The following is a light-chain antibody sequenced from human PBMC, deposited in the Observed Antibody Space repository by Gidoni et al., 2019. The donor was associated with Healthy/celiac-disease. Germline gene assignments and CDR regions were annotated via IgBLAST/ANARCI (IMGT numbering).Light chain of an antibody. CDR3: CSYAGSYTLVV. Sequence: QSALTPPRSVSGSPGQSVTISCTGTSSDVGGYNYVSWYQQHPGKAPKLMIYDVSKRPSGVPDRVSGSKSGNTASLTISGLQAEDEADYYCCSYAGSYTLVVFGGGTKLTVL. V-gene: IGLV2-11*01. J-gene: IGLJ2*01. CDR1: SSDVGGYNY. CDR2: DVS.